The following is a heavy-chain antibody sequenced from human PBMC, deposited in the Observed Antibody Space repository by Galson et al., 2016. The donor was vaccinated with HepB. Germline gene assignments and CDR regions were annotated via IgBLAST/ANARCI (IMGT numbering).Heavy chain of an antibody. CDR1: GGSSSSYY. Sequence: SETLSLTCTFSGGSSSSYYWSWIRQPPGKGLAWIGYIYYTGSTDYNPSLKSRVTISVDTSQNQFSLNLRSVTAADTAVYYCASAKIHYGYYYMDVWDKGTTVTVSS. J-gene: IGHJ6*03. V-gene: IGHV4-59*01. CDR2: IYYTGST. CDR3: ASAKIHYGYYYMDV. D-gene: IGHD4-17*01.